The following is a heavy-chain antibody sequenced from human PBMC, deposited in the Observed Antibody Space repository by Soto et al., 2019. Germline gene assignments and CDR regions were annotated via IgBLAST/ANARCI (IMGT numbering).Heavy chain of an antibody. Sequence: QVQLVQSGAEVKKPGSSVKVSCKASGGTFSSYTISWVRQAPGQGLEWMGRIIPILGIANYAQKFQGRVTITADKSTSTAYMELSSLRSEDTAVYYCARGYGSGNYYFDYWGQGTLVTFSS. V-gene: IGHV1-69*02. CDR2: IIPILGIA. CDR3: ARGYGSGNYYFDY. J-gene: IGHJ4*02. CDR1: GGTFSSYT. D-gene: IGHD3-10*01.